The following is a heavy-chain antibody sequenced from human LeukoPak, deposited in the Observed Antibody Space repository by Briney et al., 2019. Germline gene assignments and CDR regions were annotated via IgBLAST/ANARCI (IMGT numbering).Heavy chain of an antibody. V-gene: IGHV4-38-2*02. CDR3: ARERAYYDFWSAEDGGY. CDR2: IYHSGST. D-gene: IGHD3-3*01. CDR1: GYSISSGYY. J-gene: IGHJ4*02. Sequence: SETLSLTCTVSGYSISSGYYWGWIRQPPGKGLEWIGSIYHSGSTYYNPSLKSRVTISVDTPKNQFSLKLSSVTAADTAVYYCARERAYYDFWSAEDGGYWGQGTLVTVSS.